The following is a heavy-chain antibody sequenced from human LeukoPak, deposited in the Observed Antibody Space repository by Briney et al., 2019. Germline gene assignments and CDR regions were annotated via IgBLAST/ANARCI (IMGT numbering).Heavy chain of an antibody. J-gene: IGHJ4*02. CDR2: VSGSGGST. CDR3: ARAVGVSSSPAYFDY. Sequence: GGSLRLSCAASGFTFSSYAMSWVRQSPRKGREWVSAVSGSGGSTYYADSVRGRFTVSRDNSQITLYLQMNSLGAEDTAVYYCARAVGVSSSPAYFDYWGQGTLVTVSS. CDR1: GFTFSSYA. D-gene: IGHD6-13*01. V-gene: IGHV3-23*01.